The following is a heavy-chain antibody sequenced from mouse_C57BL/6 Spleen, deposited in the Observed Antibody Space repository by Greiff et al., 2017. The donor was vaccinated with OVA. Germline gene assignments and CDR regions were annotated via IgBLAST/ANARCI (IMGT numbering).Heavy chain of an antibody. V-gene: IGHV1-63*01. CDR3: AKGPIYYDYDVGYYFDY. CDR2: IYPGGGNT. Sequence: QVQLQQSGAELVRPGTSVKMSCKASGYTFTNYWIGWAKQRPGHGLEWIGDIYPGGGNTNYNEKFKGKDTLPEDKSSSTAYMQFSSLTSEDSAIYDCAKGPIYYDYDVGYYFDYWGQGTTLTVSS. J-gene: IGHJ2*01. D-gene: IGHD2-4*01. CDR1: GYTFTNYW.